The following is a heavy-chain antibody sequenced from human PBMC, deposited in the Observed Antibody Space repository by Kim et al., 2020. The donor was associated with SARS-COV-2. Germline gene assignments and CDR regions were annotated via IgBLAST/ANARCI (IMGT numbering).Heavy chain of an antibody. J-gene: IGHJ4*02. Sequence: ASVKVSCKASGYTFITHGISWVRQAPGQGLEWMGWISAHSDNTEYAQNFQGRLIMTTDTSASTAYMELRSLGSDDTATYYCARLAKKATRPYFFDYWGQG. CDR3: ARLAKKATRPYFFDY. CDR1: GYTFITHG. V-gene: IGHV1-18*01. D-gene: IGHD6-6*01. CDR2: ISAHSDNT.